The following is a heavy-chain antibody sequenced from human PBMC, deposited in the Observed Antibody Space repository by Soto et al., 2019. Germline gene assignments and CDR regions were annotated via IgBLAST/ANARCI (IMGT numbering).Heavy chain of an antibody. D-gene: IGHD3-3*01. Sequence: QVQLQESGPGLVKPSQTLSLTCTVSGGSISSGGYYWSWIRQHPGKGLEWIGYIYYSGSTYYNPSLKSRLTLSGDASKNQFALKLSSVTAADTAVYYCARCSYDFWRLFDYLGQGTLVNVFS. CDR3: ARCSYDFWRLFDY. V-gene: IGHV4-31*03. CDR1: GGSISSGGYY. CDR2: IYYSGST. J-gene: IGHJ4*02.